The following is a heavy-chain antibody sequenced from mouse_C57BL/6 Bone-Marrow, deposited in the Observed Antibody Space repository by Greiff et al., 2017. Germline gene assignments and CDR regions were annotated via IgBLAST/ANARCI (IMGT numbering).Heavy chain of an antibody. J-gene: IGHJ3*01. CDR3: ARGLRLRWFAY. V-gene: IGHV3-6*01. D-gene: IGHD3-2*02. Sequence: DVKLQESGPGLVKPSQSLSLTCSVTGYSITSGYYWNWIRQFPGNKLEWMGYISYDGSNNYNPSLKNRISITRDTSKNQFFLKLNSVTTEDTATYYCARGLRLRWFAYWGQGTLVTVSA. CDR1: GYSITSGYY. CDR2: ISYDGSN.